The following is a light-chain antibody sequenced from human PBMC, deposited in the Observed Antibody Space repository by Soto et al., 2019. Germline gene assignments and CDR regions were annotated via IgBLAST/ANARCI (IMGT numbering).Light chain of an antibody. V-gene: IGKV3-20*01. CDR2: GAS. Sequence: IAQMQSTVSRSLSPAERAILSCRASQSISNTYLAWYQQKPGQPPRLLIYGASSRATGIPDSFSGSGSETDFTLTISRLEPEDFAVYFCQQYGDSPLTFGG. J-gene: IGKJ4*01. CDR3: QQYGDSPLT. CDR1: QSISNTY.